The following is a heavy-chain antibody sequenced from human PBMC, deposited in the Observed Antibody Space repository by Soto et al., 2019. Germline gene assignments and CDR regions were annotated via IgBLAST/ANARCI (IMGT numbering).Heavy chain of an antibody. CDR3: AKDPRGLRVAAAISGYSYGMDV. CDR2: ISYDGSNK. Sequence: PGGYVRISCAASGFTFSSYGMHWVRQAPGKGLEWVAVISYDGSNKYYADSVKGRFTISRDNSKNTLYLQMNSLRAEDTAVYYCAKDPRGLRVAAAISGYSYGMDVWGQGTTLSVS. D-gene: IGHD2-2*02. V-gene: IGHV3-30*18. J-gene: IGHJ6*02. CDR1: GFTFSSYG.